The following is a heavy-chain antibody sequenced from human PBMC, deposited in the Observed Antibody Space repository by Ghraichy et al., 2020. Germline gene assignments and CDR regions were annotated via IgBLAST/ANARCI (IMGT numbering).Heavy chain of an antibody. Sequence: SQTLSLTCTVSGGSVSSGSYYWSWIRQPPGKGLEWIGYIYYSGSTNYNPSPKSRVTISVDTSKNQFSLKLSSVTAADTAVYYCARDTGSYYYYYYMDVWGKWTTVTVSS. J-gene: IGHJ6*03. D-gene: IGHD3-10*01. CDR2: IYYSGST. CDR1: GGSVSSGSYY. CDR3: ARDTGSYYYYYYMDV. V-gene: IGHV4-61*01.